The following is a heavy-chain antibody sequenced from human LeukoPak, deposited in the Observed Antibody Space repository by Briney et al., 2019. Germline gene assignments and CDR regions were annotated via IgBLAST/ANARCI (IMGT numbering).Heavy chain of an antibody. J-gene: IGHJ6*02. Sequence: GGSLRLSCAASGFTVRSNYMSWVRQAPGKGLEWVSIIYNAGSTNYADSVKGRFAISRDDSKNTLYLQMNTLRAEDTAVYYCARDKAVAGVSYYYTLDVWGQGTTVTVSS. CDR3: ARDKAVAGVSYYYTLDV. CDR2: IYNAGST. V-gene: IGHV3-66*01. D-gene: IGHD6-19*01. CDR1: GFTVRSNY.